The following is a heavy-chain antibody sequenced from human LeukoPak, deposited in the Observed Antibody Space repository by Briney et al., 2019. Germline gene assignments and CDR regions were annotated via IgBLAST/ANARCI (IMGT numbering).Heavy chain of an antibody. CDR2: INHSGST. CDR1: GGSFSGYY. Sequence: SETLSLTCAVYGGSFSGYYWSWIRQPPGKGLEWIGEINHSGSTNYNPSLKSRVTISVDTSKNQFSLKLSSVTAADTAVYYCARDGWELHSPQVGAFDIWGQGTMVTVSS. CDR3: ARDGWELHSPQVGAFDI. J-gene: IGHJ3*02. V-gene: IGHV4-34*01. D-gene: IGHD1-26*01.